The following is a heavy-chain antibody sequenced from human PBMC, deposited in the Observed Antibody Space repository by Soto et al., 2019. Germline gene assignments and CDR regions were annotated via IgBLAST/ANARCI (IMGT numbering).Heavy chain of an antibody. CDR2: IIPIFGTA. CDR1: GGTFSSYA. J-gene: IGHJ5*02. Sequence: SVKVSCKASGGTFSSYAISWVRQAPGQGLEWMGGIIPIFGTANYAQKFQGRVTITTDESTSTAYMELSSLRSEETAVYYCASSGSGYYSWFDPWGQGTLVTVSS. V-gene: IGHV1-69*05. D-gene: IGHD3-3*01. CDR3: ASSGSGYYSWFDP.